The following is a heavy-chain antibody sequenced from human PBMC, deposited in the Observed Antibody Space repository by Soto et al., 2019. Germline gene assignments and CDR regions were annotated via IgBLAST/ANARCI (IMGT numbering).Heavy chain of an antibody. J-gene: IGHJ6*02. D-gene: IGHD2-15*01. CDR1: GGTFSSYA. V-gene: IGHV1-69*13. Sequence: SVKVSCKASGGTFSSYAISWVRQAPGQGLEWMGGIIPIFGTANYAQKFQGRVTITADESTSTAYMELSSLRSEDTAVYYCARDLRGYCSGGSCLPYYYGMDVWGQGTTVTVSS. CDR2: IIPIFGTA. CDR3: ARDLRGYCSGGSCLPYYYGMDV.